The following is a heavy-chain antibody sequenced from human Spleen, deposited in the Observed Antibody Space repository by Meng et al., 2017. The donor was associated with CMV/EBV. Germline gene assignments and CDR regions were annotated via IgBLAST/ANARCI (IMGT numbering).Heavy chain of an antibody. Sequence: SVKVSCKASGGTFSSYAISWVRQAPGQGLEWMGGIIPIFGTANYAQKFQGRVTLTRDVSASTVYMELSSLRSEDTAVYYCARDQIAVSGLSYYFDFWGQGTLVTVSS. V-gene: IGHV1-69*05. CDR3: ARDQIAVSGLSYYFDF. D-gene: IGHD6-19*01. J-gene: IGHJ4*02. CDR2: IIPIFGTA. CDR1: GGTFSSYA.